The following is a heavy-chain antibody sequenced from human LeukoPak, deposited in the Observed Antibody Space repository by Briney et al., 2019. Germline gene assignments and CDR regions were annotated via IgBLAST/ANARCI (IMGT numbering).Heavy chain of an antibody. Sequence: PSETLSLTCIVSGGSISGYYWSWSRQPAGKGLEWIAYIYYSGSTSYNPSLKSRVTISLDTSKNQLSLKLNSVTAADTAVYYCARLGSASWYFDLWGRGSLVTVSS. CDR1: GGSISGYY. D-gene: IGHD3-10*01. CDR3: ARLGSASWYFDL. V-gene: IGHV4-59*01. J-gene: IGHJ2*01. CDR2: IYYSGST.